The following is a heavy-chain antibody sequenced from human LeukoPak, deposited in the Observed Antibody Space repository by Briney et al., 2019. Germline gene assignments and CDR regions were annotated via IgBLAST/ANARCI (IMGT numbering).Heavy chain of an antibody. CDR1: GYSISNGYY. D-gene: IGHD5-12*01. J-gene: IGHJ4*02. V-gene: IGHV4-38-2*02. Sequence: SETLSLTCNVSGYSISNGYYWGWIRQPPGKGLEWIGIIYHSGSNHYNPSLKSRVSISVDTSKNQFSLILTSVTAADTAVYYCARVDIAATIHFDYWGQGTLVTVSS. CDR3: ARVDIAATIHFDY. CDR2: IYHSGSN.